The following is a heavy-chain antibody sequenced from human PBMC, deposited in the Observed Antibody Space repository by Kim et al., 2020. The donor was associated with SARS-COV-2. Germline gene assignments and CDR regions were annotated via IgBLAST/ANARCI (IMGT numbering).Heavy chain of an antibody. Sequence: VKGHFTISRDRSTNTVILEMNSLRAEDTAVYYCARARNNDCSTGSCYFDYWGQGTLVAVSS. J-gene: IGHJ4*02. CDR3: ARARNNDCSTGSCYFDY. D-gene: IGHD2-8*02. V-gene: IGHV3-23*01.